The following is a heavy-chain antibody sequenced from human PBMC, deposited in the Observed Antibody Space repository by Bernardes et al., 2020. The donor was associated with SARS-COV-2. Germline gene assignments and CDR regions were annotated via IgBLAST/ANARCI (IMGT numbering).Heavy chain of an antibody. CDR3: ARRWLGKWLDP. J-gene: IGHJ5*02. Sequence: SATLTLTCTVSGGSISSGSYYWGWIRQPPGKGLEWIGNIYYSGSTHYSPSLKSRVTISVDMSRNQFSLKLKSVTAADTAVYYCARRWLGKWLDPWGQGTLVTVSS. CDR1: GGSISSGSYY. D-gene: IGHD3-9*01. CDR2: IYYSGST. V-gene: IGHV4-39*01.